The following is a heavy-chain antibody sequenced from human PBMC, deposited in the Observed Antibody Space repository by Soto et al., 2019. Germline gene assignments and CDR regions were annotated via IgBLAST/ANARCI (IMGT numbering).Heavy chain of an antibody. Sequence: GGSLRLSCAASGFTFDDYAMHWVRQAPGKGLEWVSGISWNSGSIGYADSVKGRFTISRDNAKNSLYLQMNSLRAEDTALYYCAKTPSRSGYFQNFDYWGQGTLVTVSS. V-gene: IGHV3-9*01. CDR2: ISWNSGSI. D-gene: IGHD3-3*01. J-gene: IGHJ4*02. CDR1: GFTFDDYA. CDR3: AKTPSRSGYFQNFDY.